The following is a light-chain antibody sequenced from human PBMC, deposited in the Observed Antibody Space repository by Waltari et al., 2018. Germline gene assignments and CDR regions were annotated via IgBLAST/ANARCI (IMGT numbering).Light chain of an antibody. CDR1: QTISTW. CDR3: QQYTSHLFT. J-gene: IGKJ2*01. V-gene: IGKV1-5*03. CDR2: KAS. Sequence: DIQMNQSPSTLSASVGDRVTITCRASQTISTWLAWYQQRPGEAPKLLIYKASSLESGVPSRFSGSGSGTEFTLIISSLQPDDSATYYCQQYTSHLFTFGQGTKLEI.